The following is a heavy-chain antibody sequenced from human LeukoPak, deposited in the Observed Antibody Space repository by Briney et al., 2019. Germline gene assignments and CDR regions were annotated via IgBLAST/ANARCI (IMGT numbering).Heavy chain of an antibody. CDR1: GFTFSTYS. J-gene: IGHJ4*02. CDR3: ARVRWASYYFEY. V-gene: IGHV3-48*02. Sequence: GGSLRLSCAASGFTFSTYSMNWVRXAPGKGLEWVSYISSGSSSISYADSVKGRFTISRDNAKNSLYLQMNSLRDEDTAVYYCARVRWASYYFEYWGQGTLVTVSS. CDR2: ISSGSSSI. D-gene: IGHD4-23*01.